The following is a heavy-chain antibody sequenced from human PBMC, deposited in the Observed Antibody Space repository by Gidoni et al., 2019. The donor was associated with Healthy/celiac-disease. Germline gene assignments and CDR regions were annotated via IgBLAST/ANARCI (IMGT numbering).Heavy chain of an antibody. CDR2: ISGSGGST. V-gene: IGHV3-23*01. CDR3: AKGPYDSSGYYLGNDY. D-gene: IGHD3-22*01. CDR1: GFPFSSSA. J-gene: IGHJ4*02. Sequence: EVQLLASGGGLVQPGGSLRLSCAASGFPFSSSAMSWVRQAPGKGLEWVSAISGSGGSTYYADSVKGRFTISRDNSKNTLYLQMNSLRAEDTAVYYCAKGPYDSSGYYLGNDYWGQGTLVTVSS.